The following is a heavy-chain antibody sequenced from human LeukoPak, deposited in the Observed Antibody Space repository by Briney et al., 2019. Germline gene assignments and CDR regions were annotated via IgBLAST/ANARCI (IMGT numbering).Heavy chain of an antibody. CDR1: GFTFGDYY. CDR2: ISSSGSTI. J-gene: IGHJ4*02. CDR3: ARGGGRYFDY. Sequence: GGSLRLSLPAFGFTFGDYYMSWIGQAPGKGREWVSYISSSGSTIYYADSVKGRFTISRDNAKNSLYLQMNSLRAEDTAVYYCARGGGRYFDYWGQGTLVTVSS. V-gene: IGHV3-11*04.